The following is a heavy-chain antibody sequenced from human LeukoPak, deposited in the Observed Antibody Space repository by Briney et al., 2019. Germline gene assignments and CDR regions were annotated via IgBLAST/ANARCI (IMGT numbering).Heavy chain of an antibody. CDR3: ARDSTFYDLWSGYSRRSRSFDY. J-gene: IGHJ4*02. CDR1: GFTFSSYA. V-gene: IGHV3-30-3*01. CDR2: ISYDGSNK. D-gene: IGHD3-3*01. Sequence: QPGGSLRLSCAASGFTFSSYAMHWVRQAPGKGLEWVAVISYDGSNKYYADSVKGRFTISRDNSKNTLYLQMNSLRAEDTAVYYCARDSTFYDLWSGYSRRSRSFDYWGQGTLVTVSS.